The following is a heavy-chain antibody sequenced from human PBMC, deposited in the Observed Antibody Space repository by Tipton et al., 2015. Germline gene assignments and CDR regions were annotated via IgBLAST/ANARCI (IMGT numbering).Heavy chain of an antibody. Sequence: LRLSCIVSGGSVSSGNYYWSWIRQPPGKGLEWIGYVYYSGSTNYNPSLKSRVTISVDTSKNQFSLKLSSVTAADTAVYYCVRDAVVTHYYYYGMDVWGQGTTVTVSS. CDR3: VRDAVVTHYYYYGMDV. V-gene: IGHV4-61*01. CDR1: GGSVSSGNYY. CDR2: VYYSGST. J-gene: IGHJ6*02. D-gene: IGHD4-23*01.